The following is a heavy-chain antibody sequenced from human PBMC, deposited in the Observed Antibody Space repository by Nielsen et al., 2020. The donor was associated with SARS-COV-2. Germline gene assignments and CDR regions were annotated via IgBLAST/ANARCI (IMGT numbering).Heavy chain of an antibody. CDR1: GFTFSSYG. D-gene: IGHD3-10*01. CDR2: ISYDGSNK. Sequence: GGSLRLSCAASGFTFSSYGMHWVRQAPGKGLEWVAVISYDGSNKYYADSVKGRFTISRDNSKNTLYLQMNSLRAEDTAVYYCAKIMYGDNWYGGPFDYWGQGTLVTVSS. V-gene: IGHV3-30*18. J-gene: IGHJ4*02. CDR3: AKIMYGDNWYGGPFDY.